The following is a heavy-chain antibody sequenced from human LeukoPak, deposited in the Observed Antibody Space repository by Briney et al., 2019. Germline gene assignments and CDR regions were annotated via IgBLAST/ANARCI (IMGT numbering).Heavy chain of an antibody. CDR3: ARSQLWSPYYFDY. CDR2: IYPGDLDT. D-gene: IGHD5-18*01. CDR1: GFSFTNCW. V-gene: IGHV5-51*01. J-gene: IGHJ4*02. Sequence: GESLKISCKGSGFSFTNCWIAWVRQMPGKGLEWMGIIYPGDLDTRYSPSFKGQVTISADKSITTAYLQWSSLKASDTAMYYCARSQLWSPYYFDYWGQGTLVTVSS.